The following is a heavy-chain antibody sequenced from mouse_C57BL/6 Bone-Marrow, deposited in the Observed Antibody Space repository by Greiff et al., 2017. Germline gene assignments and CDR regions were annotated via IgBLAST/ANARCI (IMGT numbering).Heavy chain of an antibody. D-gene: IGHD1-1*01. CDR1: GYTFTSYW. V-gene: IGHV1-74*01. Sequence: QVQLQQPGAELVKPGASVKVSCKASGYTFTSYWMHWVKQRPGQGLEWIGRIHPSDSDTNYNQKFKGKATLTVDQSSSTAYMQLSSLTSEDSTVYYCAPLPELSSYNWYIDVWGTGTTVTVSS. CDR3: APLPELSSYNWYIDV. CDR2: IHPSDSDT. J-gene: IGHJ1*03.